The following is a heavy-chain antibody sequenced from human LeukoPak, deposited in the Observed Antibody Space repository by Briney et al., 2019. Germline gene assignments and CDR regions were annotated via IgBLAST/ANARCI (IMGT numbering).Heavy chain of an antibody. D-gene: IGHD6-6*01. CDR2: IRSKAYGGTT. Sequence: GRSLRLSCTASGFTFGDYAMSWVRQAPGKGLEWVGFIRSKAYGGTTEYAASVKGRFTISRDDSKSIAHLQMNSLKTEDTAVYYCTRSRRYSSSSGTFAFDIWGQGTMVTVSS. V-gene: IGHV3-49*04. CDR3: TRSRRYSSSSGTFAFDI. J-gene: IGHJ3*02. CDR1: GFTFGDYA.